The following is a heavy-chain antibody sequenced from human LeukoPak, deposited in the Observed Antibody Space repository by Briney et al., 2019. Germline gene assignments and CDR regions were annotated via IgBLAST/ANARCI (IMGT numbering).Heavy chain of an antibody. CDR3: ARGRIRYDDYSSGWFVFFEF. V-gene: IGHV1-8*03. CDR2: MNPNSGIT. J-gene: IGHJ4*02. Sequence: ASVKVSCKASGYTFTNYDINWVRQATGQGLEWMGWMNPNSGITAYAQKFQGRVTITRNTSISTAYMELSSLRSEDTAVYFCARGRIRYDDYSSGWFVFFEFWGQGSLVTVSS. CDR1: GYTFTNYD. D-gene: IGHD6-19*01.